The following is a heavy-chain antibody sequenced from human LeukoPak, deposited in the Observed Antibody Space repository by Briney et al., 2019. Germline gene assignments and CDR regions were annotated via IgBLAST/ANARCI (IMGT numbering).Heavy chain of an antibody. CDR1: GFTFSSYA. Sequence: GGSLRLSCATSGFTFSSYAMSWVRQAPGKGLEWVSAISGSGGSTYYADSVRGRFTISRDNSKNTLYLQMNSLRAEDTAVYYCAKGVDYYDSSGYFSYMDVWGKGTTVTVSS. J-gene: IGHJ6*03. V-gene: IGHV3-23*01. CDR2: ISGSGGST. D-gene: IGHD3-22*01. CDR3: AKGVDYYDSSGYFSYMDV.